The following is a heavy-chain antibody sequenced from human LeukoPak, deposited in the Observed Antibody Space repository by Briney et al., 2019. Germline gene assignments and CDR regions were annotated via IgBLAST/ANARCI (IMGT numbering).Heavy chain of an antibody. CDR2: INPNSGGT. CDR1: GYTFTNYG. J-gene: IGHJ5*02. CDR3: ARFRSGEGWFDP. Sequence: ASVKVSCKTSGYTFTNYGISWVRQAPGQGLEWMGWINPNSGGTNYAQKFQGRVTMTRDTSISTAYMELSRLRSDDTAVYYCARFRSGEGWFDPWGQGTLVTVSS. V-gene: IGHV1-2*02. D-gene: IGHD1-26*01.